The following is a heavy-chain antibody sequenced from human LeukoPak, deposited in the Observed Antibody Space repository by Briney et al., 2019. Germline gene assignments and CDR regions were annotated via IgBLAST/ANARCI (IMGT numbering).Heavy chain of an antibody. CDR3: GKGGGSAYYYYMDV. J-gene: IGHJ6*03. CDR2: ISDSGGRT. D-gene: IGHD3-3*01. CDR1: GFTFYSYA. Sequence: GGSLRLSCAASGFTFYSYAMSWVRQAPGKGLEWVSSISDSGGRTNYADSVSGRFIISRDNSKNTLYLQLNSLRAEDTAVYYCGKGGGSAYYYYMDVRGKGPTAAVSS. V-gene: IGHV3-23*01.